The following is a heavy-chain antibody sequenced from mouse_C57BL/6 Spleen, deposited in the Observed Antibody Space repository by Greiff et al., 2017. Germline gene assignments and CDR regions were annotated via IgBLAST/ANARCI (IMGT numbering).Heavy chain of an antibody. J-gene: IGHJ3*01. CDR1: GFTFSSYA. V-gene: IGHV5-4*01. CDR3: ARDDDYDPY. Sequence: EVQLVESGGGLVKPGGSLKLSCAASGFTFSSYAMSWVRQTPEKRLEWVATISDGGSYTYYPDNVKGRFTISRDNAKNNLYLQRSHLKSEDTAMYYCARDDDYDPYWGQGTLVTVSA. D-gene: IGHD2-4*01. CDR2: ISDGGSYT.